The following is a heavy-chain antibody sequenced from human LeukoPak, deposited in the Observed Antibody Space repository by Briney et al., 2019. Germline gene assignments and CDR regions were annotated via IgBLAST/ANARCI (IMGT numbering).Heavy chain of an antibody. D-gene: IGHD1-14*01. CDR1: GGSISSYY. CDR3: ARHYISGYFFDY. CDR2: VYYSGST. J-gene: IGHJ4*02. Sequence: SETLSLTCSVSGGSISSYYWSFIRQPPGKGLEWIGYVYYSGSTNYNPSLQSRVTISVDTSKNQFSLKLSSVTAADTAVYYCARHYISGYFFDYWGQGTLVTVSS. V-gene: IGHV4-59*08.